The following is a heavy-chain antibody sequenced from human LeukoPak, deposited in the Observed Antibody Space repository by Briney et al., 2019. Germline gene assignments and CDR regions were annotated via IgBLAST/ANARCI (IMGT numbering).Heavy chain of an antibody. D-gene: IGHD3-3*01. CDR3: ARHSTYYDFWSGYYTHGMDV. CDR1: GGSFSGYY. V-gene: IGHV4-34*01. Sequence: SETLSLTCAVYGGSFSGYYWSWIRQPPGKGLEWIGEINHSGSTSYNPSLKSRVTISVDTSKNQFSLKLSSVTAADTAVYYCARHSTYYDFWSGYYTHGMDVWGQGTTVTVSS. J-gene: IGHJ6*02. CDR2: INHSGST.